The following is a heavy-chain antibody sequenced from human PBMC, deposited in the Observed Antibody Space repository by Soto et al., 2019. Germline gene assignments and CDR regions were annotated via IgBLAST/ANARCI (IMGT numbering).Heavy chain of an antibody. CDR2: INPNSGGT. V-gene: IGHV1-2*04. CDR1: GYTFTGYY. CDR3: ARSIVATISSFYYYYGMDV. D-gene: IGHD5-12*01. Sequence: ASVKVSCKASGYTFTGYYMHWVRQAPGQGLEWMGWINPNSGGTNYAQKFQGWVTMTRDTSISTAYMKLSRLRSDDTAVYYCARSIVATISSFYYYYGMDVWGQGTTVTVSS. J-gene: IGHJ6*02.